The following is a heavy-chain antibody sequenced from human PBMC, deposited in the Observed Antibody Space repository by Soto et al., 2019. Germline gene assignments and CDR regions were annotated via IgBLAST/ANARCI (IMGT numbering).Heavy chain of an antibody. CDR1: GYSFTTYY. J-gene: IGHJ5*02. V-gene: IGHV1-46*01. D-gene: IGHD4-17*01. CDR3: ARPYGDLEGFDP. CDR2: INPNDGTT. Sequence: QVQLVQSGAVVRKPGASVKVSCVASGYSFTTYYMHWVRQAPGQGLEWMGIINPNDGTTDYAQTFQGRVSITRDKSTSTVYMELSNLTSEDTAVYYCARPYGDLEGFDPWGQGTRVTVSS.